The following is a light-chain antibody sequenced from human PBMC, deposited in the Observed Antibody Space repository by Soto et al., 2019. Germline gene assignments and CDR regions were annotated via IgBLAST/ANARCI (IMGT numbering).Light chain of an antibody. CDR1: QSVSSY. Sequence: EIVLTQSPATLSLSPGERATLSCRASQSVSSYLACYQQKPGQAPRLLIYDASNRATGIPARFSGSGSGAEVTLTISSLEPDAVTVYYCQQRSNWLLTFGGGTKVEIK. V-gene: IGKV3-11*01. CDR2: DAS. CDR3: QQRSNWLLT. J-gene: IGKJ4*01.